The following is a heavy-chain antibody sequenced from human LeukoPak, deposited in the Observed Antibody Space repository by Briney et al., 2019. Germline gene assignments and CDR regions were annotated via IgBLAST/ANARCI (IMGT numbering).Heavy chain of an antibody. D-gene: IGHD3-10*01. Sequence: SETLSLTCTVSGGSISSSSYYWGWIRQPPGKGLEWIGSICYSGSTYYNPSLKSRVTISVDTSKNQFSLKLSSVTAADTAVYYCARAQGVRGVYYYYYYGMDVWGQGTTVTVSS. J-gene: IGHJ6*02. V-gene: IGHV4-39*01. CDR3: ARAQGVRGVYYYYYYGMDV. CDR1: GGSISSSSYY. CDR2: ICYSGST.